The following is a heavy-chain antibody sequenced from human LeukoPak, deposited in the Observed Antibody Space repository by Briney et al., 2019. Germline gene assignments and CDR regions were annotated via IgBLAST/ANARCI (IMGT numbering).Heavy chain of an antibody. CDR2: INLNSGGT. CDR3: ARGGGSGWYPGIYFDY. D-gene: IGHD6-19*01. CDR1: GYTFTGYY. V-gene: IGHV1-2*02. Sequence: ASVKVSCKASGYTFTGYYMHWVRQAPGQGLEWMGWINLNSGGTNYAQKFQGRVTMTRDTSISTAYMELSRLRSDDTAVYYCARGGGSGWYPGIYFDYWGQGTLVTVSS. J-gene: IGHJ4*02.